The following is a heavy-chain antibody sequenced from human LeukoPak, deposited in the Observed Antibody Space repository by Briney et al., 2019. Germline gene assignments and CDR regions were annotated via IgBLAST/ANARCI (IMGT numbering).Heavy chain of an antibody. J-gene: IGHJ5*02. V-gene: IGHV4-61*02. CDR1: GGLISISTYY. D-gene: IGHD6-19*01. CDR3: ARADGYSSGWYTFWFDP. Sequence: PSETLSLTCTVSGGLISISTYYWSWIRQPAGKGLEWIGRIYTSGSTNYNPSLKSRVTISVDTSKNQFSLKLSSVTAADTAVYYCARADGYSSGWYTFWFDPWGQGTLVTVSS. CDR2: IYTSGST.